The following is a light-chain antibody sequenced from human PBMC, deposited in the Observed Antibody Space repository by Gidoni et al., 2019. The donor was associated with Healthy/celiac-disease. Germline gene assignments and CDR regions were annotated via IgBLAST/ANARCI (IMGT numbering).Light chain of an antibody. V-gene: IGKV3-11*01. J-gene: IGKJ4*01. CDR1: QSVSSY. CDR2: DAS. Sequence: EIVLKQSPATLSLSPGERATLSCRASQSVSSYLAWYQKKPGQAPRLLIYDASNRATGIPARFSGSGSGTDFTLTISSLEPEDFAVYYCQQRSNWPLTFGGGTKVEIK. CDR3: QQRSNWPLT.